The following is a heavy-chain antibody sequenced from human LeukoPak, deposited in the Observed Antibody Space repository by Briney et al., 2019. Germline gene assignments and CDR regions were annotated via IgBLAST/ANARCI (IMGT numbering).Heavy chain of an antibody. Sequence: SETLSLTCTVSGGSISSGSYYWSWIRQPAGKGLEWIGRIYTSGSTNYNPSLKSRVTISVDTSKNQFSLKLSSVTAADTAVYYCARKAMFDKDIAHSSSWYYRSRYYYYYMDVWGKGTTVTISS. CDR3: ARKAMFDKDIAHSSSWYYRSRYYYYYMDV. CDR2: IYTSGST. J-gene: IGHJ6*03. CDR1: GGSISSGSYY. V-gene: IGHV4-61*02. D-gene: IGHD6-13*01.